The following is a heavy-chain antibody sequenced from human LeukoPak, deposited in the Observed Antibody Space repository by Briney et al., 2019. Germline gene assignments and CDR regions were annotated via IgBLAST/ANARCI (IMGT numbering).Heavy chain of an antibody. CDR1: GYTFTSYD. CDR3: ARETSSSPTSYYGSGSYSY. CDR2: MNPNSGNT. D-gene: IGHD3-10*01. J-gene: IGHJ4*02. Sequence: ASVKVSCKASGYTFTSYDINWVRQATGQGLEWMGWMNPNSGNTGYAQKFQGRVTMTRNTSISTAYMELSSLRSEDTAVYYCARETSSSPTSYYGSGSYSYWGQGTLVTVSS. V-gene: IGHV1-8*01.